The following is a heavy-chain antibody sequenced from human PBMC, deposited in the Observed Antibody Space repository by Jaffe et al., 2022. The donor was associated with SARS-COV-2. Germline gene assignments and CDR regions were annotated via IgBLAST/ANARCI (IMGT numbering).Heavy chain of an antibody. J-gene: IGHJ4*02. Sequence: EVKLVESGGGLVQPGRSLTLSCAASGFTFDDYAMHWVRQGPGKGLEWVSGIGWNSAGKGYADSVKGRFTISRDNAKKSLYLQMNSLRADDTALYYCVKDGIYGSGTYYYLDSWGQGTTVIVSS. CDR3: VKDGIYGSGTYYYLDS. D-gene: IGHD3-10*01. CDR1: GFTFDDYA. V-gene: IGHV3-9*01. CDR2: IGWNSAGK.